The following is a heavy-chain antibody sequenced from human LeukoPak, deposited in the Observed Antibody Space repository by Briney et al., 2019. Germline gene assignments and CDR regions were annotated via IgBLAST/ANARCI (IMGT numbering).Heavy chain of an antibody. Sequence: ASVKVSCKASGGTFSSYAISWVRQAPGQGLEWMGGIIPIFGTANYAQKFQGRVTMTTDTSTTTAYMELRGLTYDDTAIYYCARDLAGIAVTADWGQGTLVTVSS. CDR3: ARDLAGIAVTAD. CDR1: GGTFSSYA. V-gene: IGHV1-69*05. CDR2: IIPIFGTA. J-gene: IGHJ4*02. D-gene: IGHD6-19*01.